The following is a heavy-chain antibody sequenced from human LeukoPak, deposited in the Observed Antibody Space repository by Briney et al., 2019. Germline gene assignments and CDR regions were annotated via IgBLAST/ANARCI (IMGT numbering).Heavy chain of an antibody. V-gene: IGHV1-69*13. CDR1: GGTFSSYA. Sequence: ASVKVSCMASGGTFSSYAISWVRQAPGQGLEWMGEIIPVFGTANYAQKFQGRVTITADESTSTAYMERSSLRSEDTAVYYCARDRVVGLGIDNAFDIWGHGTMVTVSS. D-gene: IGHD2-15*01. CDR2: IIPVFGTA. J-gene: IGHJ3*02. CDR3: ARDRVVGLGIDNAFDI.